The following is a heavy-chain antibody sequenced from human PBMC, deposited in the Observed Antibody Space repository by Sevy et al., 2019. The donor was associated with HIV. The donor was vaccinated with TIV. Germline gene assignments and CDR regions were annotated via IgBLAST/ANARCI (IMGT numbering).Heavy chain of an antibody. D-gene: IGHD3-22*01. J-gene: IGHJ3*02. Sequence: GGSLRLSCAASGFTFSSYSMNWVRQALGKGLEWVSSISSSSSYIYYADSVKGRFTISRDNAKNSLYLQMNSLRAEDTAVYYCARDAALSNYYDSSGYPNAFDIWGQGTMVTVSS. CDR3: ARDAALSNYYDSSGYPNAFDI. CDR2: ISSSSSYI. V-gene: IGHV3-21*01. CDR1: GFTFSSYS.